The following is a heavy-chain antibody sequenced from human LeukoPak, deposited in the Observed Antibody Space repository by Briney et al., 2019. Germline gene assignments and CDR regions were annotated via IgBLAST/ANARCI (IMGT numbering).Heavy chain of an antibody. CDR3: ARGNYYGMDV. CDR2: INRDGSTT. V-gene: IGHV3-74*03. J-gene: IGHJ6*02. Sequence: PGGSLRLSCAPSASTFSKFWVRWVRHAPGEGLGWVSGINRDGSTTTYADSGKGRFTVSRDNAKNTLYLQMNSLRAEDTAVYSCARGNYYGMDVWGQGTTVTVSS. D-gene: IGHD2/OR15-2a*01. CDR1: ASTFSKFW.